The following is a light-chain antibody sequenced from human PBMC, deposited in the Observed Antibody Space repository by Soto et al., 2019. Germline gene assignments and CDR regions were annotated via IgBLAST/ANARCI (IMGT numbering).Light chain of an antibody. CDR1: QSISSW. CDR2: RAS. CDR3: QQYNSYGT. J-gene: IGKJ1*01. Sequence: DIQMTQSPSTLSASVGDRVTITCRASQSISSWLAWFQQKPGKAPKLLIYRASSLESGVPSRFSGSESGTEFTLTISSLQPDDSATYYCQQYNSYGTFGQGTKVEIK. V-gene: IGKV1-5*03.